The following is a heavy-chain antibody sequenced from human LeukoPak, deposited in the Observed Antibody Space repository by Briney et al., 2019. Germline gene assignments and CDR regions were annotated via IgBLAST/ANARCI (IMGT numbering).Heavy chain of an antibody. CDR2: VSYSGST. D-gene: IGHD6-13*01. CDR1: GGSISGYY. J-gene: IGHJ4*02. V-gene: IGHV4-59*01. CDR3: ARDRGSAGGFDS. Sequence: SETLSLTCTVSGGSISGYYWSWIRQPPGKGLEWIAFVSYSGSTNYNPSLKNRVTMSRDTSKNQLSLKLSSVTAADTAVYYCARDRGSAGGFDSWGQGALVTVSS.